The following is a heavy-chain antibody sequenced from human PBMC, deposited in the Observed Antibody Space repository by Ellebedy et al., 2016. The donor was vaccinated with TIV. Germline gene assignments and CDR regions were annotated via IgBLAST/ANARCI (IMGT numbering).Heavy chain of an antibody. CDR2: ISSSSSTI. D-gene: IGHD6-13*01. V-gene: IGHV3-48*04. J-gene: IGHJ4*02. Sequence: GESLKISXAASGFTFSDYAMNWVRQAPGKGLEWLSYISSSSSTIYYADSVKGRFTISRDNAKNSLYLQMKSLRAEDTAVYYCVTSSWYGPYFHYWGRGTLVTVSS. CDR1: GFTFSDYA. CDR3: VTSSWYGPYFHY.